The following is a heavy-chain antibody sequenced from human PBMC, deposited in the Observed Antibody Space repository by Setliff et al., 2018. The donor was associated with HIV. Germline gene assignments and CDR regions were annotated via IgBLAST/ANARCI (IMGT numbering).Heavy chain of an antibody. CDR3: ARGGGYCTNGLRFNRWFDP. J-gene: IGHJ5*02. CDR1: GYTFTDYY. D-gene: IGHD2-8*01. CDR2: INPNSGHT. Sequence: ASVKVSCKASGYTFTDYYIHWVRQAPGEGLEWMGWINPNSGHTNYAEKFQGRVTMTTKTSVSTAYMELRRLRFDDRAVYYCARGGGYCTNGLRFNRWFDPWGQGTPVTVSS. V-gene: IGHV1-2*02.